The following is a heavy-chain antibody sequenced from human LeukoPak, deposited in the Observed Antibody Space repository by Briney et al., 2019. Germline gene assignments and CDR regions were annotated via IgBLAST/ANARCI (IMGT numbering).Heavy chain of an antibody. CDR2: ISGSGGST. D-gene: IGHD5-24*01. J-gene: IGHJ4*02. Sequence: PGGSLRLSCAASGFTFSSYAMSWVRQAPGKGLEWVSAISGSGGSTYYTDSVKGRFTISRDNSKNTLYLQMNSLRAEDTAVYYCAKAGRDGYNCDYWGQGTLVTVSS. CDR3: AKAGRDGYNCDY. V-gene: IGHV3-23*01. CDR1: GFTFSSYA.